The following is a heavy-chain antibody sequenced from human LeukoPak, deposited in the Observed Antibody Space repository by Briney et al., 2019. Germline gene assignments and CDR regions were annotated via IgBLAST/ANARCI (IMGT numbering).Heavy chain of an antibody. CDR1: GGSFSGYY. Sequence: SETLSLTCAVYGGSFSGYYWSWIRQPPGKGLEWIGYIYYSGSTNYNPSLKSRVTISVDTSKNQLSLKLSSVTAADTAVYYCARGQYSSGWFTDHWYFDLWGRGTLVTVSS. CDR3: ARGQYSSGWFTDHWYFDL. D-gene: IGHD6-19*01. V-gene: IGHV4-59*08. CDR2: IYYSGST. J-gene: IGHJ2*01.